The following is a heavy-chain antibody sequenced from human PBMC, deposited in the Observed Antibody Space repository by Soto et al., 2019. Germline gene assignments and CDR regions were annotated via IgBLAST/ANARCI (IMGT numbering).Heavy chain of an antibody. V-gene: IGHV4-39*01. CDR1: GGSISSSSYY. CDR2: IYYSGST. J-gene: IGHJ5*02. CDR3: ARPANTIFGVVTSWFDP. D-gene: IGHD3-3*01. Sequence: SETLSLTCTVSGGSISSSSYYWGWIRQPPGKGLEWIGSIYYSGSTYYNPSLKSRVTISVDTSKNQFSLKLSSVTAADTAVYYCARPANTIFGVVTSWFDPWGQGTLVTSPQ.